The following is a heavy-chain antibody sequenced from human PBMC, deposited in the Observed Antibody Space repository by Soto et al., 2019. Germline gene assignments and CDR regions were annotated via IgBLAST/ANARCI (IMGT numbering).Heavy chain of an antibody. CDR3: ARRRYFDTLLDP. J-gene: IGHJ5*02. CDR1: GYRFTNYW. Sequence: GESLKISCKGSGYRFTNYWIGWVRQMPGKGLEWMGITYPEDSQTLYSPSFQGQVTISVDKSISTVYLQWSSLKASDTATYYCARRRYFDTLLDPWGQGTLVTVSS. V-gene: IGHV5-51*01. CDR2: TYPEDSQT. D-gene: IGHD3-9*01.